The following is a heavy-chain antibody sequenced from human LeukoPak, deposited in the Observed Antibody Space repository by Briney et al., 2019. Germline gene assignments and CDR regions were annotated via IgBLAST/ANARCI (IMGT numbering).Heavy chain of an antibody. J-gene: IGHJ4*02. CDR2: IYSGGST. V-gene: IGHV3-53*01. CDR1: GFTVSSNY. Sequence: GGSLRLSCAASGFTVSSNYMSWVRQAPGKGLEWVSVIYSGGSTYYADSVKGRFTISKDNSKNTLYLQMNSLRAEDTAVYYCARATYYYDSSGYYYDYWGQGTLVTVSS. CDR3: ARATYYYDSSGYYYDY. D-gene: IGHD3-22*01.